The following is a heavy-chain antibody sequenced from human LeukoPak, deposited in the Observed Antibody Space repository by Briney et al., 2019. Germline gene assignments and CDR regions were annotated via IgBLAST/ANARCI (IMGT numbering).Heavy chain of an antibody. CDR1: GFTFDDYG. V-gene: IGHV3-20*04. Sequence: GGSLRLSCAASGFTFDDYGMSWVRQAPGKGLEWVSGINWNSGSTGYADSVKGRFTISRDNAKNSLYLQMNSLRAEDTALYYCARDLGGSYRPYYFDYWGQGTLVTVSS. CDR3: ARDLGGSYRPYYFDY. D-gene: IGHD1-26*01. J-gene: IGHJ4*02. CDR2: INWNSGST.